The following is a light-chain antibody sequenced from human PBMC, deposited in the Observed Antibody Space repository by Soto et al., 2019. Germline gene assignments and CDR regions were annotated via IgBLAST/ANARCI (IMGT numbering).Light chain of an antibody. CDR3: QQYNNWPRT. Sequence: EIVMTQSPATLSVSPGERATLSCRASHSVSSNLAWYQQKPGQAPRLLIYGASTRATGIPARFSGSGSGTEFTLTIRSLQSEDFAVYYCQQYNNWPRTFGQGTKVDIK. CDR2: GAS. CDR1: HSVSSN. J-gene: IGKJ1*01. V-gene: IGKV3-15*01.